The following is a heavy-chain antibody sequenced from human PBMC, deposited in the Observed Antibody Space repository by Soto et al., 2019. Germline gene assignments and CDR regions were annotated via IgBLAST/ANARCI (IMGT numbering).Heavy chain of an antibody. CDR2: TSSSSKTI. D-gene: IGHD3-3*01. CDR1: GFTFSSYS. CDR3: ARGEGGDFWSGRRDNWFDP. Sequence: GGSLRLSCAASGFTFSSYSMNWVRQPPGKGLEWVSYTSSSSKTIYYADSVKGRFTISRDNAKNSLYLQMNSLRAEDTAVYFCARGEGGDFWSGRRDNWFDPWGQGTLVTVSS. J-gene: IGHJ5*02. V-gene: IGHV3-48*01.